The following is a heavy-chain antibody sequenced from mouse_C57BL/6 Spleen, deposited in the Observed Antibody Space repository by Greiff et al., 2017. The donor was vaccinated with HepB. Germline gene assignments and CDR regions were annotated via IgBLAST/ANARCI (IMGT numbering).Heavy chain of an antibody. D-gene: IGHD2-1*01. CDR2: INPNNGGT. V-gene: IGHV1-22*01. Sequence: DVQLVESGPELVKPGASVKMSCKASGYTFTDYNMHWVKQSHGKSLEGIGYINPNNGGTSYNQKFKGKATLTVNKSSSTAYMELRSLTSEDSAVYYCARSVYYGNYADYWGQGTTLTVSS. J-gene: IGHJ2*01. CDR3: ARSVYYGNYADY. CDR1: GYTFTDYN.